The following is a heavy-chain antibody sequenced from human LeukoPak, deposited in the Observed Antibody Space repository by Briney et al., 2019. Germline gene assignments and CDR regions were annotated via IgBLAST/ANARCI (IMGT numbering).Heavy chain of an antibody. J-gene: IGHJ4*02. CDR3: ARPSLYGDYNY. CDR1: GGSFSGYY. CDR2: ISHSGST. Sequence: PSETLSLTCAVYGGSFSGYYWSWIRQPPGKGLEWIGEISHSGSTNYNPSLKSRVTISVDTSKNQFSLKLSSVTAADTAVYYCARPSLYGDYNYWGQGTLVTVSS. V-gene: IGHV4-34*01. D-gene: IGHD4-17*01.